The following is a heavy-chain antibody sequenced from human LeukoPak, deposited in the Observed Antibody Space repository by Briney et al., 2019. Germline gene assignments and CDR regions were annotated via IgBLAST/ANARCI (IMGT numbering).Heavy chain of an antibody. CDR2: ISGSGGST. V-gene: IGHV3-23*01. CDR1: GFPFSRYA. CDR3: ARTYYYGSGSWNYFDY. D-gene: IGHD3-10*01. Sequence: GGSLRLSRAASGFPFSRYAMSWVRQAPGKGLEWVSAISGSGGSTYYADSVKGRFTISRDNSKNTLYLQMNSLRAEDTAVYYCARTYYYGSGSWNYFDYWGQGTLVSVSS. J-gene: IGHJ4*02.